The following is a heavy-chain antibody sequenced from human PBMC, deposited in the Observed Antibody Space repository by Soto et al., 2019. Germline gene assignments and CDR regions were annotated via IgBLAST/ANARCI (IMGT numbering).Heavy chain of an antibody. CDR1: GGSISSGDYY. J-gene: IGHJ4*02. CDR3: ASSSGYYSNDY. V-gene: IGHV4-30-4*01. Sequence: SETMCVTCTVSGGSISSGDYYWSWIRQPPGKGLEWIGYIYYSGSTYYNPSLKSRVTISVDTSKNQFSLKLSSVTAADTAVYYCASSSGYYSNDYWGQGTLVTVSS. CDR2: IYYSGST. D-gene: IGHD3-3*01.